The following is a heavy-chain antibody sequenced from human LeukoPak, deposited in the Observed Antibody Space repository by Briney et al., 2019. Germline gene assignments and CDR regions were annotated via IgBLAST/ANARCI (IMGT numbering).Heavy chain of an antibody. V-gene: IGHV3-74*03. J-gene: IGHJ4*02. Sequence: PGGSLRLSCAASGFTFTSYWMHWVRQAPGKGLVWVSRINSDGSSTTYADSVKGRFTISRDNSKNALSLQMNSLRAEDTAVFYCAKDRGGTNFDYWGQGTLVTVSS. CDR2: INSDGSST. CDR3: AKDRGGTNFDY. CDR1: GFTFTSYW. D-gene: IGHD1-1*01.